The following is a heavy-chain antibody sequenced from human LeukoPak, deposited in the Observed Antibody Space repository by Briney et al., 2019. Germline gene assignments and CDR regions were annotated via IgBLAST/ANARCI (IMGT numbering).Heavy chain of an antibody. CDR1: GFTFSNYA. Sequence: GGSLRLSCAASGFTFSNYAMTWVRQAPGKGLEWVSYISSSSSTIYYADSVKGRFTISRDNAKNSLYLQMNSLRAEDTAVYYCARVDDPYQLLRGNAFDIWGQGTMVTVSS. CDR3: ARVDDPYQLLRGNAFDI. D-gene: IGHD2-2*01. V-gene: IGHV3-48*01. CDR2: ISSSSSTI. J-gene: IGHJ3*02.